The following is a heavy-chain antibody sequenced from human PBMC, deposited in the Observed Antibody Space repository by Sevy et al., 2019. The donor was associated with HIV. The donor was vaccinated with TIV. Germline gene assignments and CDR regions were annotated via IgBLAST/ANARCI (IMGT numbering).Heavy chain of an antibody. Sequence: QLGGSLRLSCAASGFTFSSYAMSWVRQAPGKGLEWVSGISRSGGNTYYADSVRGRFTISRDNSKNTLYLQMNSLRADDTALYYCAKEWTQLSGWFGEFDYWGQGTLVTVSS. J-gene: IGHJ4*02. D-gene: IGHD6-19*01. CDR1: GFTFSSYA. CDR3: AKEWTQLSGWFGEFDY. CDR2: ISRSGGNT. V-gene: IGHV3-23*01.